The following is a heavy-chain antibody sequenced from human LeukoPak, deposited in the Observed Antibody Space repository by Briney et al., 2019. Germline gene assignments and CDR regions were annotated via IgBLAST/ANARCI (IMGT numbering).Heavy chain of an antibody. V-gene: IGHV1-46*01. CDR3: ARLEGLVATMGD. Sequence: ASVKVSCKASGYTFTGYYMHWVRQAPGQGLDWMGLIRPDGGSTTYAQNFQGRVTMTRDTSTSTAYMELSGLRSEDTAIYYCARLEGLVATMGDWGQGTLVTVSS. J-gene: IGHJ4*02. D-gene: IGHD5-12*01. CDR1: GYTFTGYY. CDR2: IRPDGGST.